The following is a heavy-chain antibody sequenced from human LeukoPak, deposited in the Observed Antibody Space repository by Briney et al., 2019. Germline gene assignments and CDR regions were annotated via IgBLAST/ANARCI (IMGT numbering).Heavy chain of an antibody. CDR2: GFYIGRT. V-gene: IGHV4-59*02. Sequence: SETLSLTCTVSGASVRSHYWSWIRQTPGKGLEWLGYGFYIGRTNYNPSLGSRVAISLDTSKNRFSLRLTAVTAADTAVYYCARRDGDNYDFDYWGQGILVTDSS. CDR1: GASVRSHY. D-gene: IGHD5-24*01. J-gene: IGHJ4*02. CDR3: ARRDGDNYDFDY.